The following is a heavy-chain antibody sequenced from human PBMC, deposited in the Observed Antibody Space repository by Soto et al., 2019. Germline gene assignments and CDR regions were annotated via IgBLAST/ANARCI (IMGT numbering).Heavy chain of an antibody. V-gene: IGHV4-39*01. J-gene: IGHJ4*02. Sequence: SETLSLTCTVSGGSISSSSYYWGWIRQPPGKGLEWIGSIYYSGSTYYNPSLKSRVTISVDTSKNQFSLKLSSVTAADTAVYYCARHYDYIWGSYRYIDYWGQGTLVTVSS. CDR2: IYYSGST. CDR3: ARHYDYIWGSYRYIDY. CDR1: GGSISSSSYY. D-gene: IGHD3-16*02.